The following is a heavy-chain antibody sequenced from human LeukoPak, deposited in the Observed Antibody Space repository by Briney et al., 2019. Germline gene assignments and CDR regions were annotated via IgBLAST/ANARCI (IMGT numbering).Heavy chain of an antibody. J-gene: IGHJ3*02. V-gene: IGHV3-30*03. CDR3: ARVRAIYDAFDI. CDR1: GFTFSSYG. CDR2: ISYDGSNK. Sequence: GGSLRLSCAASGFTFSSYGMHWVRQAPGKGLEWVAVISYDGSNKYYADSVKGRFTISRDNSKNTLYLQMNSLRAEDTAVYYCARVRAIYDAFDIWGQGTMVTVSS. D-gene: IGHD2-2*01.